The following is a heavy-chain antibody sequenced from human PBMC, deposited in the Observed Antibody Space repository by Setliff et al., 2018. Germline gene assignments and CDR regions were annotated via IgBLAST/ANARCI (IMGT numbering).Heavy chain of an antibody. V-gene: IGHV1-18*01. D-gene: IGHD5-12*01. CDR3: ARDQGYSGYGNFDF. J-gene: IGHJ4*02. CDR1: GYTFTSYG. CDR2: ISAYNGNT. Sequence: ASGKVSCKASGYTFTSYGISWVRQAPGQGLEWMGWISAYNGNTNYAQKLQGRVTMTTDTSTSTAYMELRNLTSDDSAFYYCARDQGYSGYGNFDFWGQGTLVTVS.